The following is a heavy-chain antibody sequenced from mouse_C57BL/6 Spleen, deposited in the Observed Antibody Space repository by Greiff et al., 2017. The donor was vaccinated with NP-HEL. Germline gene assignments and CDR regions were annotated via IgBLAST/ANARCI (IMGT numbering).Heavy chain of an antibody. V-gene: IGHV5-6*01. CDR3: ARHDYYFDY. J-gene: IGHJ2*01. CDR1: GFTFSSYG. Sequence: VQLKESGGDLVKPGGSLKLSCAASGFTFSSYGMSWVRQTPDKRLEWVATISSGGSYTYYPDSVKGRFTISRDNAKNTLYLQMSSLKSEDTAMYDCARHDYYFDYWGQGTTLTVSS. D-gene: IGHD2-4*01. CDR2: ISSGGSYT.